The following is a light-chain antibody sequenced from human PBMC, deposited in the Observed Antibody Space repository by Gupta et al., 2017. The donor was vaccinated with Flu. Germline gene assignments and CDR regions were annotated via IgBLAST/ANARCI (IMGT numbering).Light chain of an antibody. J-gene: IGLJ3*02. CDR3: CADPGTDRGV. V-gene: IGLV2-11*01. CDR2: EVS. CDR1: SCEVGGNKY. Sequence: SSCEVGGNKYVIWYQQNTRKRNKLIIYEVSKRTAGVPDRFSGSKSHNTASLTISGLKDEEEADYYGCADPGTDRGVFGGGTKLTVL.